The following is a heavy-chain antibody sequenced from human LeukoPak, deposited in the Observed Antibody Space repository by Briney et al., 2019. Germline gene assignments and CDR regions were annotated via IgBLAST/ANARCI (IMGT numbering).Heavy chain of an antibody. Sequence: PSETLSLTCTVSGGSISSYYWSWIRQPPGKGLEWIGYINYSGSTNHNPSLKSRVTISVDTSKNQFSLKLSSVTAADTAVYYCARRPGDAHYWYFDLWGRGTLVTVSS. D-gene: IGHD7-27*01. V-gene: IGHV4-59*08. CDR3: ARRPGDAHYWYFDL. J-gene: IGHJ2*01. CDR2: INYSGST. CDR1: GGSISSYY.